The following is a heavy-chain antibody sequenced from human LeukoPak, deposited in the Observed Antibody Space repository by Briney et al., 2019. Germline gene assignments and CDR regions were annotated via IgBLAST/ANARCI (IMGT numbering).Heavy chain of an antibody. CDR2: INPNSGGT. J-gene: IGHJ4*02. V-gene: IGHV1-2*02. CDR3: ARLFSSRWYFNSVDY. CDR1: GYTFTGYY. D-gene: IGHD6-13*01. Sequence: GASVKVSCKASGYTFTGYYMHWVRQAPGQGLEWMGWINPNSGGTNYAQKFQGRVTMTRDTSISTAYMELSSLRSEDMAVYYCARLFSSRWYFNSVDYWGQGTLVTVSS.